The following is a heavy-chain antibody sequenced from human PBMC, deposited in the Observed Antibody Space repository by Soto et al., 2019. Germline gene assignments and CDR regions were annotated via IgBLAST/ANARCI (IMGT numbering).Heavy chain of an antibody. CDR2: ISNAGSGNT. CDR3: ARESNHYQDFFQN. V-gene: IGHV1-3*01. Sequence: ASVKVSCKTSGYPFPSFEVHWIRQAPGQIPEWMGGISNAGSGNTKYSQKFQDRLTITGDKRATTVYMALSSLTSEDTATYYCARESNHYQDFFQNWGQGTQVTVSS. D-gene: IGHD2-2*01. J-gene: IGHJ4*02. CDR1: GYPFPSFE.